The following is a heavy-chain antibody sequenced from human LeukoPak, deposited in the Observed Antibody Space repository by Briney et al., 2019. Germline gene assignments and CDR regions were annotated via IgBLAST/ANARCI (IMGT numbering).Heavy chain of an antibody. J-gene: IGHJ5*02. V-gene: IGHV4-39*07. CDR1: GGSISSSSYY. Sequence: PSETLSLTCTVSGGSISSSSYYWGWIRQPPGKGLEWIGSIYYSGSTYYNPSLKSRVTISVDRSKNQFSLKLSSVTAADTAVYYCARETYYDILTGLPGGWFDPWGQGTLVTVSS. CDR3: ARETYYDILTGLPGGWFDP. D-gene: IGHD3-9*01. CDR2: IYYSGST.